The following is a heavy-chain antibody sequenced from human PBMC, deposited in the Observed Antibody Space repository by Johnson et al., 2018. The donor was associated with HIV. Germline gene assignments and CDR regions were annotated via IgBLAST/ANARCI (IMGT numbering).Heavy chain of an antibody. Sequence: VQLVESGGGLVQPGGSLRLSCAASGFTFSSYDMHWVRQATGKGLEWVSAIGTAGDTYYPGSVKGRFTISRENAKNSLFLQMNSLRGEDTAVYYCAKSGGGPYAFDIWGQGTMVTVSS. V-gene: IGHV3-13*01. D-gene: IGHD3-10*01. CDR3: AKSGGGPYAFDI. CDR2: IGTAGDT. J-gene: IGHJ3*02. CDR1: GFTFSSYD.